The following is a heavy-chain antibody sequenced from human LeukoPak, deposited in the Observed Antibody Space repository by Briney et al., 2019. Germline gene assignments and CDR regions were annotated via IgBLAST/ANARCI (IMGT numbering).Heavy chain of an antibody. CDR2: INHSGST. J-gene: IGHJ4*02. CDR3: ARFYDFWSGYSI. V-gene: IGHV4-34*01. D-gene: IGHD3-3*01. Sequence: SETLSLTCAVYGGSFSGYYWSWIRQPPGKGLERIGEINHSGSTNYNPSLKSRVTISVDTSKNQFSLKLSSVTAADTAVYYCARFYDFWSGYSIWGQGTLVTVSS. CDR1: GGSFSGYY.